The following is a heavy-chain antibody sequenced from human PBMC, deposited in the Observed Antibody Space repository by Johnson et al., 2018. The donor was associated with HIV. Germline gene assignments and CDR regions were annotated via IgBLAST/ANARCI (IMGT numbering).Heavy chain of an antibody. CDR3: ARGYCTSSSHCDAFDL. CDR1: GFTLSSYV. V-gene: IGHV3-30*04. J-gene: IGHJ3*01. CDR2: MSYDGSDK. Sequence: QVLLVESGGGVERPGGSLRLSCAASGFTLSSYVMHLVRQAPGKGLEWVAVMSYDGSDKYYADSVKGRFTISRDNSKNTLYLQMNSLRAEDTAVYFCARGYCTSSSHCDAFDLWGQGTMVTVSS. D-gene: IGHD2-2*01.